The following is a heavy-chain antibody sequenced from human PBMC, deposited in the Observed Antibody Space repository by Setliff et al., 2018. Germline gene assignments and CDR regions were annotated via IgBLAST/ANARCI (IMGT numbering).Heavy chain of an antibody. CDR2: ISSRSSYI. J-gene: IGHJ4*02. V-gene: IGHV3-21*01. Sequence: GGSLRLSCAASGFTFSSYSMNWVRQAPGKGLEWVSSISSRSSYIYYADSLKGRFTISRDNAKNSLYLQMNSLRAEDTAVYYCASGYLQTNHRIDYWGQGTLVTVSS. D-gene: IGHD5-12*01. CDR3: ASGYLQTNHRIDY. CDR1: GFTFSSYS.